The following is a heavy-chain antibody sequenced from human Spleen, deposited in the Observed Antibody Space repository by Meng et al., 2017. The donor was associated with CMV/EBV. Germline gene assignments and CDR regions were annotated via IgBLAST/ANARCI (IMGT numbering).Heavy chain of an antibody. V-gene: IGHV3-NL1*01. CDR1: GFTFSSYG. Sequence: GGSLRLSCAASGFTFSSYGMHWVRQAPGKGLEWVSAISGSGGSTYFADSVKGRFTISRDNSKNTLYLQMSSLRAEDTAVYYCARDNIVVVPVVIGSNHYYYNGMDVWGQGTTVTVSS. CDR2: ISGSGGST. CDR3: ARDNIVVVPVVIGSNHYYYNGMDV. J-gene: IGHJ6*02. D-gene: IGHD2-2*02.